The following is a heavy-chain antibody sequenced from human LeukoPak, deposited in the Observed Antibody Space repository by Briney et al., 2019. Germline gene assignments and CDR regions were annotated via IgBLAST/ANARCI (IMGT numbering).Heavy chain of an antibody. V-gene: IGHV4-39*07. CDR3: ARVVSVTGQKAFDI. D-gene: IGHD6-19*01. CDR2: IYYSGST. Sequence: SETLSLTCTVSGGSISSSSYYWGWIRQPPGKGLEWIGSIYYSGSTYYNPSLKTRVTISADTSNNQFSLKLSSVTAADTAMYYCARVVSVTGQKAFDIWGQGTMVTVS. J-gene: IGHJ3*02. CDR1: GGSISSSSYY.